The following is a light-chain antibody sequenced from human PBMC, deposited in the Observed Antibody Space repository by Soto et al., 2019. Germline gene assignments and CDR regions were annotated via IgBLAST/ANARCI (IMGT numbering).Light chain of an antibody. Sequence: DIQMTQSPSSLSASVGDRVTITCRASQSISIYLNWYQQKPGKAPKLLIYAASSLQSGVPSRFGGSASGTDFTLTISSLQREDLATYYCQQSLTTPLTFGGGTKVEIK. J-gene: IGKJ4*01. V-gene: IGKV1-39*01. CDR1: QSISIY. CDR2: AAS. CDR3: QQSLTTPLT.